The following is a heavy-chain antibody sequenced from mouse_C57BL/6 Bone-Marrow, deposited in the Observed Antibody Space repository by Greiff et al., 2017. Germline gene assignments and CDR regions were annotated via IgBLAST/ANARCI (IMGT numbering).Heavy chain of an antibody. CDR3: ARDHWDVRAMDY. V-gene: IGHV3-6*01. CDR1: GYSITSGYY. Sequence: EVQVVESGPGLVKPSQSLSLTCSVTGYSITSGYYWNWIRQFPGNKLEWMGYISYDGSNNYNPSLKNRISITRDTSKNQFFLKLNSVTTEDTATYYCARDHWDVRAMDYWGQGTSVTVSS. D-gene: IGHD4-1*01. CDR2: ISYDGSN. J-gene: IGHJ4*01.